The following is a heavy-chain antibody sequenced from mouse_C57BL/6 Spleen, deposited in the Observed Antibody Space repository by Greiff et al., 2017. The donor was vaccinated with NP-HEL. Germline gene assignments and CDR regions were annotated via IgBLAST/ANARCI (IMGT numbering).Heavy chain of an antibody. Sequence: VQLQQSGPELVKPGASVKISCKASGYAFSSSWMNWVKQRPGKGLEWIGRIYPGDGDTNYNGKFKGKATLTADKSSSTAYMQLSSLTSEDSAVYCCAQTAQATFAYWGQGTLVTVSA. CDR1: GYAFSSSW. J-gene: IGHJ3*01. D-gene: IGHD3-2*02. CDR3: AQTAQATFAY. CDR2: IYPGDGDT. V-gene: IGHV1-82*01.